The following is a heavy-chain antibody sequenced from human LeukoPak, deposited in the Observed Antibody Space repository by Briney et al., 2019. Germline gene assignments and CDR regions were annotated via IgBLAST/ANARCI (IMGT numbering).Heavy chain of an antibody. V-gene: IGHV3-30-3*01. Sequence: GGSLRLSCAASGFTFSTYAMHWVRQAPGKGLEWVAVISYDGNNKYYADSARGRFTTSRDNSKNTVSLQMDSLRAEDTAVYYCARDLSMYYNYGMDVWGQGTTVTVSS. CDR2: ISYDGNNK. CDR1: GFTFSTYA. CDR3: ARDLSMYYNYGMDV. J-gene: IGHJ6*02.